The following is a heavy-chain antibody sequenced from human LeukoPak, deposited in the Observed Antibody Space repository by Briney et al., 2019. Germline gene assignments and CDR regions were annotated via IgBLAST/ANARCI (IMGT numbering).Heavy chain of an antibody. CDR1: GFTFSSYW. V-gene: IGHV3-7*01. J-gene: IGHJ4*02. Sequence: GGSLRLSCAASGFTFSSYWMSWVRQAPGKGLEGVANIKQDGSEKYYVDSVKGRFTISRDNAKNSLYLQMNSLRAEDTAVYYCAREVYDYVLGSLYWGQGTLVTVSS. CDR2: IKQDGSEK. D-gene: IGHD3-16*01. CDR3: AREVYDYVLGSLY.